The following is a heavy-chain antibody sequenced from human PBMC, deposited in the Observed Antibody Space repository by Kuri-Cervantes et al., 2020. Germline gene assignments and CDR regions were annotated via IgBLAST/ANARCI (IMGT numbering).Heavy chain of an antibody. D-gene: IGHD3-10*01. CDR2: ISSSSSTI. J-gene: IGHJ4*02. CDR3: AKNYGSGSNIVDY. CDR1: GFTFSSYS. Sequence: GGSLRLSCAASGFTFSSYSMNWVRQAPGKGLEWVSYISSSSSTIYYADSVKGRFTISRDNAKNSLYLQMNSLRAEDTAVYYCAKNYGSGSNIVDYWGQGTLVTVSS. V-gene: IGHV3-48*04.